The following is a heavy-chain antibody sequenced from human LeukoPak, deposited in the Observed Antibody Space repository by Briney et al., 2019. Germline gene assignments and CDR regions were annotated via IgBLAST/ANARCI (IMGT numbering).Heavy chain of an antibody. J-gene: IGHJ4*02. CDR1: GGSISSGDYY. Sequence: SETLSLTCTVSGGSISSGDYYWTWIRQPPGKGLEWIGYIYYSGNTYYNPSLKSRVTISLDTSKNQFSLRLSSVTAADTAMDYCAKDTSGRGGGLFWGQGSMVTVSS. CDR2: IYYSGNT. D-gene: IGHD6-19*01. V-gene: IGHV4-30-4*08. CDR3: AKDTSGRGGGLF.